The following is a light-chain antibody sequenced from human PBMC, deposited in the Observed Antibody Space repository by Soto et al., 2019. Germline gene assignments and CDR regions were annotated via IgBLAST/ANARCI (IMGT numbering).Light chain of an antibody. CDR1: SSDVGGYNF. CDR3: SSYAGRNNLV. V-gene: IGLV2-8*01. J-gene: IGLJ7*01. CDR2: EVS. Sequence: QSALTQPPSASGSPGQSVTISCTGTSSDVGGYNFVSWYQQHPGKAPKLMIYEVSQRPSGVSDRFSGSKSGNTASLTVSGLQAEDEADYYCSSYAGRNNLVFGGGTQLPSS.